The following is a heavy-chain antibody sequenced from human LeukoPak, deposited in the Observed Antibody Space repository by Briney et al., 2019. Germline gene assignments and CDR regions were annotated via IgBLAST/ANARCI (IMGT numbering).Heavy chain of an antibody. Sequence: TGGSLRLSCAASGFTFYNYAMSWVRQAPGKGLEWVSAITGSGTDTFHADSVKGRFTISRDSSESTLYLQMNGLRAEDTATYYCAKGSSSSRPYYFDYWGQGTLVTVSS. V-gene: IGHV3-23*01. CDR3: AKGSSSSRPYYFDY. CDR2: ITGSGTDT. D-gene: IGHD6-6*01. CDR1: GFTFYNYA. J-gene: IGHJ4*02.